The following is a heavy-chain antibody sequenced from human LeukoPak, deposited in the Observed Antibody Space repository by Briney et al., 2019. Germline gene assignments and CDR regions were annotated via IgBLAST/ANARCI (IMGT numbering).Heavy chain of an antibody. Sequence: EPGGSLRLSCAASGFTSSSYGMHWVRQAPGKGLEWVAFIRYDGSNKYYADSVKGRFTISRDNSKNTLYLQMNSLRAEDTAVYYCARNSYGLDYYFDYWGQGTLVTVSS. CDR3: ARNSYGLDYYFDY. V-gene: IGHV3-30*02. J-gene: IGHJ4*02. CDR2: IRYDGSNK. D-gene: IGHD5-18*01. CDR1: GFTSSSYG.